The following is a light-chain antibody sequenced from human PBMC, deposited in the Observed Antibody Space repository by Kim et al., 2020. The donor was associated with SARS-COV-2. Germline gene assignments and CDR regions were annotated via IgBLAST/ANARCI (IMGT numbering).Light chain of an antibody. J-gene: IGLJ3*02. V-gene: IGLV1-44*01. CDR3: AAWDDSLNGPV. CDR1: SSNIGGNT. CDR2: SNN. Sequence: ELTQPPSASGTPGQRVTISCSGSSSNIGGNTVNWYQQLPGTAPKLLIYSNNQRPSGVPDRFSGSKSGTSASLAISGLQSEDEADYYCAAWDDSLNGPVFGGGTQLTVL.